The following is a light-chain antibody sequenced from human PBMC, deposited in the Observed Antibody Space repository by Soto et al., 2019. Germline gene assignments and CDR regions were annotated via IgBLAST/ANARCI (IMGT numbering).Light chain of an antibody. CDR2: NFL. V-gene: IGLV2-14*03. Sequence: QSALTQPASVSGSRGQSITISCTGTSSDVGGYNYVSGYQQHPGKAPKLIIYNFLNRPSGVSNRFSGSKSGNTASLTISGLQAEDEADYYCSSYTSRSTVVFGGGTQLTVL. J-gene: IGLJ7*01. CDR3: SSYTSRSTVV. CDR1: SSDVGGYNY.